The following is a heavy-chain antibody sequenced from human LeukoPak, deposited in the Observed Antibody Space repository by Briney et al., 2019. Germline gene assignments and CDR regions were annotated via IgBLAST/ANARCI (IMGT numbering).Heavy chain of an antibody. Sequence: GGSLRLSCAASGFTFSSYWMSWVRQAPGKGLEWVTNIKEDGSDIYYVDSVRGRFTISRDNAKNALYLQMNSLTAEDTAVYYCAREENYYYYMDVWGKGTTVTVSS. J-gene: IGHJ6*03. CDR2: IKEDGSDI. CDR1: GFTFSSYW. V-gene: IGHV3-7*01. CDR3: AREENYYYYMDV.